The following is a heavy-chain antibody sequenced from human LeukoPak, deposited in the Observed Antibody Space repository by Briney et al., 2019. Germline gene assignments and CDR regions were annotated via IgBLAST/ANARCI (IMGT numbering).Heavy chain of an antibody. CDR3: ARRPPNDGSYDGPPGLDY. CDR1: GESFSGYH. CDR2: INHSGTT. V-gene: IGHV4-34*01. J-gene: IGHJ4*02. D-gene: IGHD3-10*01. Sequence: PSETLSLTCAVYGESFSGYHWSWIRQPPGRGLEWIGEINHSGTTNYNPSLKSRVTISVDTSKNQFFLKVNSATAADTAIYYCARRPPNDGSYDGPPGLDYWGQGTLVTVSS.